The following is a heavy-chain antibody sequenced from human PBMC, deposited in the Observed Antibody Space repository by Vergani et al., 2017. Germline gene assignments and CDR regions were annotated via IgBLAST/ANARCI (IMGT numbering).Heavy chain of an antibody. CDR3: ARLSKHCGDCLGDSRFDP. Sequence: QITLKESGPTLIKPTQNLTLTCTFSGFSLDTGGVGVGWIRQPPGKGLEWVALIYWNDDKRYSSSLKPRLILTKDTSKNQVVLTLTNVVPADTATYYGARLSKHCGDCLGDSRFDPWCQGTLVTVSS. D-gene: IGHD2-21*02. J-gene: IGHJ5*02. CDR2: IYWNDDK. CDR1: GFSLDTGGVG. V-gene: IGHV2-5*01.